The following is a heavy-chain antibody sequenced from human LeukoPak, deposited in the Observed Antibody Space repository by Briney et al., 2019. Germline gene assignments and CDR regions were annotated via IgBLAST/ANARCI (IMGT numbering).Heavy chain of an antibody. D-gene: IGHD3-22*01. J-gene: IGHJ4*02. V-gene: IGHV3-23*01. CDR1: GFTFSSYA. Sequence: GGSLRLSCAASGFTFSSYAMSWVRQALGKGLEWVSAISGSGGSTYYADSVKGRFTISRDNSKNTLYLQMNSLRAEDTAVYYCAKAPKGYYDSHDYWGQGTLVTVSS. CDR3: AKAPKGYYDSHDY. CDR2: ISGSGGST.